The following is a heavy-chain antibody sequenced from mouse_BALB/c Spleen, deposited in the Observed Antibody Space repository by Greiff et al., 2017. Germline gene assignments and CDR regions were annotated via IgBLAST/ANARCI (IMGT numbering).Heavy chain of an antibody. V-gene: IGHV1-54*01. CDR1: GYAFTNYL. CDR3: ARDDYPLPMDY. Sequence: VQLQQSGAELVRPGTSVKVSCKASGYAFTNYLIEWVKQRPGQGLEWIGVINPGSGGTNYNEKFKGKATLTADKSSSTAYMQLSSLTSDDSAVYFCARDDYPLPMDYWGQGTSVTVSS. J-gene: IGHJ4*01. D-gene: IGHD2-4*01. CDR2: INPGSGGT.